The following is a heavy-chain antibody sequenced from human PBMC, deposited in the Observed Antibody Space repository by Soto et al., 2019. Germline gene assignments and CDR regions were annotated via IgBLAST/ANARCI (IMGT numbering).Heavy chain of an antibody. Sequence: SETLSLTCAVYGGSFSGYYWSWIRQPPGKGREWIGEINPSGSTNYNPSLKSRVTISVDTSKNQFSLKLSSVTAAYTAVYYCARGWFKRCTAGGVYYYYGMDVWGQGTTVTVSS. D-gene: IGHD2-8*02. V-gene: IGHV4-34*01. CDR1: GGSFSGYY. J-gene: IGHJ6*02. CDR2: INPSGST. CDR3: ARGWFKRCTAGGVYYYYGMDV.